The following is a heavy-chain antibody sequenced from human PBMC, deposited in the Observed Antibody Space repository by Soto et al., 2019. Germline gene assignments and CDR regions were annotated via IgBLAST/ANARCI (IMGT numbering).Heavy chain of an antibody. CDR1: GATFSSLG. Sequence: QVQLVQSGAEVKKPGSSVKVSCQTSGATFSSLGIGWVRQAPGQGLEWMGGIIPIFHAANYAQRFQGRVTITAAKSTSTVYMELSGLRSEDTALYFCATERAYNGDGLVGYFDSWRQGTLVTVSS. V-gene: IGHV1-69*06. CDR2: IIPIFHAA. J-gene: IGHJ4*02. D-gene: IGHD2-8*02. CDR3: ATERAYNGDGLVGYFDS.